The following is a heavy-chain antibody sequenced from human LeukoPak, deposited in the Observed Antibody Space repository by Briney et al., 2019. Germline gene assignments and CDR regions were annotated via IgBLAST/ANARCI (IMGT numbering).Heavy chain of an antibody. Sequence: ASVKVSCKASGYTFTGYYMHWVRQAPGQGLEWMGWINPNSGGTKYAQKFQGWVTMTRDTSISTAYMELSRLRSDDTAVYYCAREGGSVGADEMYYFDYWGQGTLVTVSS. D-gene: IGHD1-26*01. CDR2: INPNSGGT. CDR3: AREGGSVGADEMYYFDY. CDR1: GYTFTGYY. J-gene: IGHJ4*02. V-gene: IGHV1-2*04.